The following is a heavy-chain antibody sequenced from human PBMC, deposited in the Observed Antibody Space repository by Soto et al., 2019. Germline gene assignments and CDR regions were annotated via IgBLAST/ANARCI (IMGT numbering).Heavy chain of an antibody. Sequence: QEQLVQSGAEVKKPGSSVKVSCKASGGLFSSYAISWVRQAPGQGLEWMGGIIPVFSTAYYAQMFQGRVTITADESTNTAYLALSSLRSEDAAMYYCARGGSGYVWFNEFWGQGSLVTVSS. CDR2: IIPVFSTA. D-gene: IGHD3-22*01. J-gene: IGHJ4*02. V-gene: IGHV1-69*01. CDR3: ARGGSGYVWFNEF. CDR1: GGLFSSYA.